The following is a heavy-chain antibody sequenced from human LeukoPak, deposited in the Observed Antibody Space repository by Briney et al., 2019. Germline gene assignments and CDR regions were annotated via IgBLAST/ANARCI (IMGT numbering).Heavy chain of an antibody. V-gene: IGHV3-53*01. CDR2: IYSGGST. Sequence: GGSLRLSCAASGFTVSSNYMSWVRQAPGKGLEWVSVIYSGGSTYYADSVKGRSTISRDNSKNTLYLQMNSLRAEDTAVYYCARDRQTYCGGDRYSDAFDIWGQGTMVTVSS. J-gene: IGHJ3*02. CDR1: GFTVSSNY. CDR3: ARDRQTYCGGDRYSDAFDI. D-gene: IGHD2-21*02.